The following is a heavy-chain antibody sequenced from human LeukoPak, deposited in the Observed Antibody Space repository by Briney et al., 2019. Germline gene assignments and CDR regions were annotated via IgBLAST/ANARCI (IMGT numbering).Heavy chain of an antibody. V-gene: IGHV4-59*04. D-gene: IGHD2-2*01. CDR2: IYHSGST. CDR1: GGSISSYY. Sequence: SETLSLTCTVSGGSISSYYWSWIRQPPGRGLEWIGSIYHSGSTYYNPSLKSRVTISVDTSKNQFSLKLSSVTAADTAVYYCARQGCSSTSCPYYYYYMDVWGKGTTVTVSS. J-gene: IGHJ6*03. CDR3: ARQGCSSTSCPYYYYYMDV.